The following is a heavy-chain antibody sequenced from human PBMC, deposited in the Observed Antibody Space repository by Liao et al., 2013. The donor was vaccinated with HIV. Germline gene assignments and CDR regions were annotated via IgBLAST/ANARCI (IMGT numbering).Heavy chain of an antibody. CDR3: ATPLGSDLDH. CDR1: GGSISSGEDY. J-gene: IGHJ4*02. Sequence: QVQLQESGPGLLKPSQTLSLTCTVSGGSISSGEDYWSWIRQPPGKGLEWIGYMYYSGSTYYNPSLKSRVAISVDTSKNQFSLRLTSVTAADTALYYCATPLGSDLDHWGQETLVTVAS. CDR2: MYYSGST. V-gene: IGHV4-30-4*08. D-gene: IGHD3-10*01.